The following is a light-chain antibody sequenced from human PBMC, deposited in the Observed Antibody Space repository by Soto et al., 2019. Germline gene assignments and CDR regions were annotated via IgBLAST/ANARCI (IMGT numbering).Light chain of an antibody. CDR2: AAS. Sequence: AIRMTQSPSSLSASTGDRVTITCRASQGISSYLAWYQQKPGKAPKLLIYAASTFQIGVPSRFSGSGSGTDFTLTISCLQSEDFATYYCQQYYSYTGTFGQGTKLEIK. V-gene: IGKV1-8*01. CDR1: QGISSY. J-gene: IGKJ2*01. CDR3: QQYYSYTGT.